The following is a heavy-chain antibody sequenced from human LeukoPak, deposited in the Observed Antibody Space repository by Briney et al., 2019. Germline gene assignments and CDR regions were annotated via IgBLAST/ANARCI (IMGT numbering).Heavy chain of an antibody. Sequence: GASVKVSCKASGYTFTSYDINWVRQAPGQGLEWMGWINPNSGGTNYAQKFQGRVTMTRDTSISTAYMELSRLRSDDTAVCYCARDLSGSYWHWTDYWGQGTLVTVSS. CDR2: INPNSGGT. J-gene: IGHJ4*02. D-gene: IGHD1-26*01. CDR3: ARDLSGSYWHWTDY. V-gene: IGHV1-2*02. CDR1: GYTFTSYD.